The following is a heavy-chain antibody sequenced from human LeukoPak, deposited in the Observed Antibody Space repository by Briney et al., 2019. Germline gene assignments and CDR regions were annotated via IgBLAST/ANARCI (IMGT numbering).Heavy chain of an antibody. CDR2: INPNSGGT. CDR1: GYTFTGYY. V-gene: IGHV1-2*02. D-gene: IGHD3-9*01. J-gene: IGHJ4*02. CDR3: ARSITIFYYDFFY. Sequence: ASVKVSCKASGYTFTGYYMHWVRQAPGQGLEWMGWINPNSGGTNYAQKFQGRVTMTRDTSISTAYMELSRLRSDDTAVYYCARSITIFYYDFFYWGQGTLVTVSS.